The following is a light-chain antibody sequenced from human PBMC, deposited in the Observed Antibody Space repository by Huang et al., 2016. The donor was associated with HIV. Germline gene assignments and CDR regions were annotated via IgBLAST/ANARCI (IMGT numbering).Light chain of an antibody. Sequence: EVVLTQSPDTLSSSPGERVTVSCRASQSLSSSYIAWYQQRPGQAPRLLIYGAWTRATDIPYRFSGSGSGTDFTLTINGLELADFAMYYCQQYGTSPYTFGQGTNLEI. J-gene: IGKJ2*01. CDR1: QSLSSSY. V-gene: IGKV3-20*01. CDR2: GAW. CDR3: QQYGTSPYT.